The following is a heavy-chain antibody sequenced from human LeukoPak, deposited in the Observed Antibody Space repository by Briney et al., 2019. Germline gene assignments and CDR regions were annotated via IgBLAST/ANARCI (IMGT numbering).Heavy chain of an antibody. J-gene: IGHJ6*02. Sequence: EASVTVSCKASGYTFTSYGISWVRQAPGQGLEWVGWISAYNGNTNYAQKFQGRVTITADESTSTAYMELSSLRSEDTAVYYCARQGAHYGMDVWGQGTTVTVSS. CDR3: ARQGAHYGMDV. V-gene: IGHV1-18*01. CDR1: GYTFTSYG. CDR2: ISAYNGNT. D-gene: IGHD1-26*01.